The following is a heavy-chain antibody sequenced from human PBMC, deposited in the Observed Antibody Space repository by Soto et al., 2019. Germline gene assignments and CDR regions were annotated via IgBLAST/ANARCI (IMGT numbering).Heavy chain of an antibody. CDR1: GFTFSSYG. CDR2: ISGSGGGT. Sequence: GGSLRLSYAASGFTFSSYGMNWVRLAPGKGLEWVSGISGSGGGTYYADSVKGRFTISRDNSLHTLFLQMNTLRADDTAVYFCAKTNYSSPRHAMDVWGQGTTVTVSS. J-gene: IGHJ6*02. CDR3: AKTNYSSPRHAMDV. V-gene: IGHV3-23*01. D-gene: IGHD6-13*01.